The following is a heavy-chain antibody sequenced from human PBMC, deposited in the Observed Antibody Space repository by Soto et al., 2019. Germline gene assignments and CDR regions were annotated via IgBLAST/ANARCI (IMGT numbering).Heavy chain of an antibody. J-gene: IGHJ3*02. D-gene: IGHD2-15*01. CDR1: GFTFSSYS. CDR3: ARDRTDPYCSGGSCYRDAFDI. Sequence: GGSLRLSCAASGFTFSSYSMNWVRQAPGKGLEWVSYISSSSSTIYYADSVKGRFTISRDNAKNSLYLQMNSLRAEDTAVYYCARDRTDPYCSGGSCYRDAFDIWGQGTMVTVSS. CDR2: ISSSSSTI. V-gene: IGHV3-48*01.